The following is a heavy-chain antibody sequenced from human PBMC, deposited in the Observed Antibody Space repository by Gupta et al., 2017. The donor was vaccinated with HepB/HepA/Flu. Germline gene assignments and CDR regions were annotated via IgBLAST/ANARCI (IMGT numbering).Heavy chain of an antibody. CDR2: IIHMLGNA. J-gene: IGHJ4*02. CDR3: AGYFCYNYAGRDY. D-gene: IGHD3-3*01. V-gene: IGHV1-69*02. Sequence: QAQLVQSGAEVKKPGSSVKVSCKASGGTFSTYSISWVRQAPGQGLEWMGRIIHMLGNAGDAQKFQGRVTITADKSTANVYMEPSSLRYEETAAYYCAGYFCYNYAGRDYWGQGTLVTVSS. CDR1: GGTFSTYS.